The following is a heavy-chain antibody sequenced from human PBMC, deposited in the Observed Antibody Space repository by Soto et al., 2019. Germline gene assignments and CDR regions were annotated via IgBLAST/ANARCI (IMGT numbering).Heavy chain of an antibody. D-gene: IGHD6-13*01. Sequence: PGGSLRLSCAASGFAFSSYSMNWVRQAPGKGLEWVSYISSSSSTIYYADSVKGRFTISRDNAKISLYLQMNSLRDEDTAVYYCARAHSSSWYNNPYYFDYWGQGTLVTVSS. V-gene: IGHV3-48*02. CDR1: GFAFSSYS. CDR2: ISSSSSTI. J-gene: IGHJ4*02. CDR3: ARAHSSSWYNNPYYFDY.